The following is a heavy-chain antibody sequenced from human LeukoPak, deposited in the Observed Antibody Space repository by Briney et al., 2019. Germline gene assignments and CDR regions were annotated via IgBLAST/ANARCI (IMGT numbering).Heavy chain of an antibody. V-gene: IGHV3-21*01. Sequence: GGSLRLSCAASGFTFSSYSMNWLRQAPGKGLEGVSSISSSSSYIYYADSVKGRFTISRDNAKNSLYLQMNSLRAEDTAVYYCARARGTGFRAFDIWGQGTMVTVSS. CDR3: ARARGTGFRAFDI. CDR2: ISSSSSYI. J-gene: IGHJ3*02. CDR1: GFTFSSYS.